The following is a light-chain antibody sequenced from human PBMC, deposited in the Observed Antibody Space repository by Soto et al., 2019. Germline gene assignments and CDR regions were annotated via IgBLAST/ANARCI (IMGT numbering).Light chain of an antibody. CDR1: QSINGW. J-gene: IGKJ1*01. V-gene: IGKV1-5*03. CDR3: HQYHNFPRT. CDR2: KAS. Sequence: DIQMTQSPSTLSASVGDRVTNTCRASQSINGWLAWYQQKPGQAPNLLIYKASTLESGVPSRFSGSGSGTEFTLTVSSLQPDDFATYYCHQYHNFPRTFGQGTKVDIK.